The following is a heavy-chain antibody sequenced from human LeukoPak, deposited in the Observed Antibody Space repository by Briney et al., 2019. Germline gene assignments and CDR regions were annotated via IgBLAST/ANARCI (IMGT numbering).Heavy chain of an antibody. D-gene: IGHD3-22*01. Sequence: PGTSLRLSCAASEFTFDSYAMHWVRQAPGKGLEWVAVISYDGSNEYYTDSVRGRFSISRDNSKNTLYLQMNSLRAEDTAVYYCARIVVVITGGPHPPGGAFDIWGQGTMVTVSS. V-gene: IGHV3-30-3*01. CDR3: ARIVVVITGGPHPPGGAFDI. CDR1: EFTFDSYA. J-gene: IGHJ3*02. CDR2: ISYDGSNE.